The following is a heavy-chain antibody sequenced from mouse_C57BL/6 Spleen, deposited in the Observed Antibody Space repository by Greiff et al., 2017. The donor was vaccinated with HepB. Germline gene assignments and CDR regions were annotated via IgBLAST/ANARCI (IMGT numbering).Heavy chain of an antibody. CDR2: IDPANGNT. J-gene: IGHJ3*01. Sequence: DVQLQESVAELVRPGASVKLSCTASGFNIKNTYMHWVKQRPEQGLEWIGRIDPANGNTKYAPKFQGKATITADTSSNTAYLQLRSLTSEDTAIYYCAPNWDERAWFAYWGQGTLVTVSA. D-gene: IGHD4-1*01. CDR3: APNWDERAWFAY. CDR1: GFNIKNTY. V-gene: IGHV14-3*01.